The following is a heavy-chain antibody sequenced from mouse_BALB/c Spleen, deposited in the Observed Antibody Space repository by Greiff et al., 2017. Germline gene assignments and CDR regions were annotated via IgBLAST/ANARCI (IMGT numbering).Heavy chain of an antibody. V-gene: IGHV1S137*01. CDR3: ARGRYAMDY. J-gene: IGHJ4*01. CDR1: GYTFTDYA. Sequence: QVHVKQSGAELVRPGVSVKISCKGSGYTFTDYAMHWVKQSHAKSLEWIGVISTYYGDASYNQKFKGKATMTVDKSSSTAYMELARLTSEDSAIYYCARGRYAMDYWGQGTSVTVSS. CDR2: ISTYYGDA.